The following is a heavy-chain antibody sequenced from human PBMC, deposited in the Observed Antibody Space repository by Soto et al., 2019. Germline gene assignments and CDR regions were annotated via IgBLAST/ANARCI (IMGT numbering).Heavy chain of an antibody. D-gene: IGHD6-13*01. V-gene: IGHV4-30-4*01. CDR1: GGSIRSDDHS. Sequence: SGPLSLTCTVSGGSIRSDDHSWCWVRQAPGKGLEWIGHIHYSGSTYYHLSLTSRVTISPDTSENQFSLKLSSVTAADTAVYYCSRYDSRTWYSYYFDYWGQGTLVTVSS. CDR2: IHYSGST. J-gene: IGHJ4*02. CDR3: SRYDSRTWYSYYFDY.